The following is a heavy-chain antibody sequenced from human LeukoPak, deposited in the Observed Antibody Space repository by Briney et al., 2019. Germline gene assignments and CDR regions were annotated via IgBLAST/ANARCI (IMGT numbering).Heavy chain of an antibody. CDR1: GFTFSSYW. CDR3: AREAVPAAPSYFDY. D-gene: IGHD2-2*01. CDR2: IKQDGSEK. V-gene: IGHV3-7*01. J-gene: IGHJ4*02. Sequence: PGGSLRLSCAASGFTFSSYWMSWVRQAPGKGLEWVANIKQDGSEKYYVDSVKGRFTISRDNAKNSLYLQMNSLRAKDTAVYYCAREAVPAAPSYFDYWGQGTLVTVSS.